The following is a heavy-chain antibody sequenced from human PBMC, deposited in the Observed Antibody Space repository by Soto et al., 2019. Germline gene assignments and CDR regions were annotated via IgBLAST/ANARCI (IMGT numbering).Heavy chain of an antibody. D-gene: IGHD5-12*01. V-gene: IGHV3-15*01. Sequence: GGSLRLSCAASGFTFSNAWMSWVRQAPGKGLEWVGRIKSKTDGGTTDYAAPVKGRFTISRDDSKNTLYLQMNSLKTEDTAVYYCTTSDGGYDWGFDYWGQGTLVTVSS. J-gene: IGHJ4*02. CDR3: TTSDGGYDWGFDY. CDR2: IKSKTDGGTT. CDR1: GFTFSNAW.